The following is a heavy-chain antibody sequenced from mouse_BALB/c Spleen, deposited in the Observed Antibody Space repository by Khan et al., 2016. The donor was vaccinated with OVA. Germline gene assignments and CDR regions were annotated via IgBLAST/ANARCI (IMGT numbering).Heavy chain of an antibody. CDR2: IYPGDDST. D-gene: IGHD1-1*01. J-gene: IGHJ4*01. Sequence: LKQSGPELVKPGALVKISCKASGYTFTSYDINWVKQRPGQGLEWIGWIYPGDDSTNYNEKFKGKATLTADKSSNTAYMQLSSLTSENSAVYFVSSEVLRGIGLDYWGQGTSVTVTS. CDR1: GYTFTSYD. CDR3: SSEVLRGIGLDY. V-gene: IGHV1S33*01.